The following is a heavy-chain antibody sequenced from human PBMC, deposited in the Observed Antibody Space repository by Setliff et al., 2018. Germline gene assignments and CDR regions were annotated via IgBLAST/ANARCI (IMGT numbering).Heavy chain of an antibody. Sequence: ASVKVSCKASGYSFSDFYMHWVRQVPGAGLEALGRIDPRDDFTVYAERFKDRLTITADTSTDTSYMEMSSLRFEDTAVYYCAIDYGPTGTPYHWGQGTPVTVSS. CDR3: AIDYGPTGTPYH. J-gene: IGHJ4*02. CDR2: IDPRDDFT. CDR1: GYSFSDFY. D-gene: IGHD1-1*01. V-gene: IGHV1-69-2*01.